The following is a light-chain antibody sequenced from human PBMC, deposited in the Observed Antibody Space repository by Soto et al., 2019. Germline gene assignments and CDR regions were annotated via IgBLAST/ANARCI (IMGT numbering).Light chain of an antibody. CDR2: DVS. CDR3: CTSAGSPTPRV. Sequence: SVLTQPRSVSGSPEQSVTISCTGTSNDVGYYNYVSWYQQHPGKAPKLMIYDVSKRPSGVPDRFSGSKSGKTASLTISGLQAEDEADYYCCTSAGSPTPRVFGGGTQLTVL. J-gene: IGLJ2*01. V-gene: IGLV2-11*01. CDR1: SNDVGYYNY.